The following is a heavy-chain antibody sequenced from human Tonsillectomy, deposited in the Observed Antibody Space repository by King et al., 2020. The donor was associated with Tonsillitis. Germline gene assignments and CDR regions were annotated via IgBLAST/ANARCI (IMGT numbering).Heavy chain of an antibody. CDR3: ATSDTGTLDF. CDR2: IYPGDSDT. Sequence: VQLVQSGAEVKKPGESLKISCKASGYTFTNYWIAWVRQMPGKGLEWMGIIYPGDSDTRYSPSFQGQVTISADKSIRTAYLKWSSLKASDTAIYYCATSDTGTLDFWGQGTLVTVSS. J-gene: IGHJ4*02. CDR1: GYTFTNYW. D-gene: IGHD1-26*01. V-gene: IGHV5-51*03.